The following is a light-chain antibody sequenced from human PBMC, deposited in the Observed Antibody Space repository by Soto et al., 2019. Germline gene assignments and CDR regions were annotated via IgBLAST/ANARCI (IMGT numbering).Light chain of an antibody. J-gene: IGLJ2*01. Sequence: QSVLTQPPSVSAAPGQKVTISCSGSTSNVGNNFVSWYQHLPGTAPQLLIYEDNQRPSGIPDRFSGSKSGTTATLGITGLQTGDEADYYCATWDSSLSVRFGGGTQLTVL. CDR2: EDN. CDR3: ATWDSSLSVR. CDR1: TSNVGNNF. V-gene: IGLV1-51*02.